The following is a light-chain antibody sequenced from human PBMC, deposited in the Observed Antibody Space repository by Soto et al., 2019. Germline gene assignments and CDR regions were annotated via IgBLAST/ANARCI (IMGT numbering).Light chain of an antibody. CDR3: AAWDDSLRAVV. CDR2: RNH. V-gene: IGLV1-44*01. Sequence: QSVLTQSPSESATPGQRVTISCSGSGSNIGTHAVNWYQQVPGTAPTLLIFRNHQRPSGVPDRFSGSKSGTSASLAISGPXXXXXXXXYCAAWDDSLRAVVFGGGTKLTVL. CDR1: GSNIGTHA. J-gene: IGLJ2*01.